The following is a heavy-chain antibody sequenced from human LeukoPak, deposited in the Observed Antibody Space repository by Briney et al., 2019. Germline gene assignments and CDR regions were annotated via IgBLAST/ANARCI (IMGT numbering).Heavy chain of an antibody. J-gene: IGHJ4*02. CDR1: GYTFTGYY. D-gene: IGHD5-12*01. CDR3: ARERRYSGYDRVYFDY. V-gene: IGHV1-69*13. CDR2: IIPIFGTA. Sequence: SVKVSCKASGYTFTGYYMHWVRQAPGQGLEWMGGIIPIFGTANYAQKFQGRVTITADESTSTAYMELSGLRSEDTAVYYCARERRYSGYDRVYFDYWGQGTLVTVSS.